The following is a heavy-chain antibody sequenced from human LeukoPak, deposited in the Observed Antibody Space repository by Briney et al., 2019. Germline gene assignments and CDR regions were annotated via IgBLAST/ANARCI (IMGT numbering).Heavy chain of an antibody. CDR3: ARGYDILTGTGWFDP. J-gene: IGHJ5*02. CDR2: ISAYNGNT. V-gene: IGHV1-18*01. D-gene: IGHD3-9*01. Sequence: GASVKVSCKASGYTFTSYGISWVRQAPGQGLEWMGGISAYNGNTNYAQKLQGRVTMTTDTSTSTAYMELRSLRSDDTAVYYCARGYDILTGTGWFDPWGQGTLVTVSS. CDR1: GYTFTSYG.